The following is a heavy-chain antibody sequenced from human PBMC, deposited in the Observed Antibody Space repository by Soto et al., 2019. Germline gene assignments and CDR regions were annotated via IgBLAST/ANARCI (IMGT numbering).Heavy chain of an antibody. CDR1: GGSISSYY. J-gene: IGHJ4*02. CDR3: ARDRWGEDGSGSYSLDY. CDR2: IYYSGST. V-gene: IGHV4-59*01. Sequence: QVQLQESGPGLVKPSETLSLTCTVSGGSISSYYWSWIRQPPGKGLEWIGYIYYSGSTNYNPSLKSPVTISVXXYXNXXSLKLSSVTAADTAVYYCARDRWGEDGSGSYSLDYWGQGTLVTVSS. D-gene: IGHD3-10*01.